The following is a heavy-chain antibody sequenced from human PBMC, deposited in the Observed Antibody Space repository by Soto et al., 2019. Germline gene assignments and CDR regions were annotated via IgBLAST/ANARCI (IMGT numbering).Heavy chain of an antibody. CDR2: ISWNSGSI. D-gene: IGHD3-16*01. CDR1: GFTFDDYA. J-gene: IGHJ4*02. Sequence: SLRLSCAASGFTFDDYAMHWVRQAPGKGLEWVSGISWNSGSIGYADSVKGRFTISRDNAKNSLYLQMNSLRAEDTALYYCTLISLGELFDYWGQGTLVTVSS. V-gene: IGHV3-9*01. CDR3: TLISLGELFDY.